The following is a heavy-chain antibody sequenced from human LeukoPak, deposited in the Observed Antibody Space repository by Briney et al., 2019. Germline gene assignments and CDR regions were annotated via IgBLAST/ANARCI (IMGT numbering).Heavy chain of an antibody. V-gene: IGHV4-59*01. CDR1: GGSISSYY. Sequence: PSETLSLTCTVSGGSISSYYWSSIRQPPGKGLEWIGYIYYSGSTNYNPSLKSRVTISVDTSKNQFSLKLSSVTAADTAVYYWARGVVDDSSGYPDYWGQGTLVTVSS. J-gene: IGHJ4*02. CDR2: IYYSGST. D-gene: IGHD3-22*01. CDR3: ARGVVDDSSGYPDY.